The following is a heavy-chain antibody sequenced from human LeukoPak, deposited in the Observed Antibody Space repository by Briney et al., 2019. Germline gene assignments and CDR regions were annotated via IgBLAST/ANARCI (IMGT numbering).Heavy chain of an antibody. V-gene: IGHV1-2*02. Sequence: APVKVSCKTSGYSFTGYYIHWVRQAPGQGLEWMGWINPNSGGTNYAQNFQGRATMTRDTSISTAYMELSRLRSDDTAVYFCARGISEAVPGRYFQHWGQGTLVTVSS. CDR3: ARGISEAVPGRYFQH. D-gene: IGHD6-19*01. CDR1: GYSFTGYY. J-gene: IGHJ1*01. CDR2: INPNSGGT.